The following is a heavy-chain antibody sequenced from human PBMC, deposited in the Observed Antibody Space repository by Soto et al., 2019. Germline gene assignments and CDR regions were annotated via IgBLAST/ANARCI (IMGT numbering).Heavy chain of an antibody. CDR3: AKVLMVYAMADPADY. CDR1: GFTFSSYG. D-gene: IGHD2-8*01. J-gene: IGHJ4*02. CDR2: ISYDGSNK. V-gene: IGHV3-30*18. Sequence: GGSLRLSCAASGFTFSSYGMHWVRQAPGKGLEWVAVISYDGSNKYYADSVKGRFTISRDNSKNTLYLQMNSLRAEDTAVYYCAKVLMVYAMADPADYWGQGTLVTSPQ.